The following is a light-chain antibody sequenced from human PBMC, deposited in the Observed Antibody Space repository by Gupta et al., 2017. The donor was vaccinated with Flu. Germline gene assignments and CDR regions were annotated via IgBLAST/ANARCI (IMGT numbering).Light chain of an antibody. J-gene: IGLJ3*02. Sequence: GSRNGSKSVHWYPHKPGQAPVVVVYDDKDRPSGIPGRFSGSNSGNAGPLTIRRVEAGDEADQFRPVWGCSCDPILVFGGGTKLTLL. CDR1: RNGSKS. CDR2: DDK. CDR3: PVWGCSCDPILV. V-gene: IGLV3-21*02.